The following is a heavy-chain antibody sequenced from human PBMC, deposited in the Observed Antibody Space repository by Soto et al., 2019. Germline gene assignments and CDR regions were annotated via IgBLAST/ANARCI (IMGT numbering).Heavy chain of an antibody. CDR1: GFTVSSNY. CDR3: ARDLGYCSSTSCPGPGY. J-gene: IGHJ4*02. Sequence: GGSLRLSCAASGFTVSSNYMSWVRQAPGKGLEWVSVIYSGGSTYYADSVKGRFTISRDNSKNTLYLQMNSLRAEDTAVYYCARDLGYCSSTSCPGPGYWGQGTLVTAPQ. D-gene: IGHD2-2*01. V-gene: IGHV3-53*05. CDR2: IYSGGST.